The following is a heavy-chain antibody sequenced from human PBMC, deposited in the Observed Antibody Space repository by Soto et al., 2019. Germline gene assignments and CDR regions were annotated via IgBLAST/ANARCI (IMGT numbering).Heavy chain of an antibody. V-gene: IGHV4-39*01. CDR1: GGSISSSGYY. J-gene: IGHJ6*02. CDR2: IYYSGRT. Sequence: SETLSLTCTVSGGSISSSGYYWGWIRQPPGKGLEWIGNIYYSGRTFYNPSLKSRVTMSVGTSKNQFSLKLSSVTAADTAVYYCATQESSSAAYSYGMDVWGEGTTVTV. CDR3: ATQESSSAAYSYGMDV. D-gene: IGHD6-6*01.